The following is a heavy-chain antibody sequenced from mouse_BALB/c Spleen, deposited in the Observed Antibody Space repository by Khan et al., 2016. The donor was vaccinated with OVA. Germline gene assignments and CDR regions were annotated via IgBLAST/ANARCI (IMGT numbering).Heavy chain of an antibody. Sequence: VQLQQSGPGLVNPSQSLSLTCTVTGYSITSDYAWNWIRQFPGNKLEWMGYINYSGSTNYNPALKSRISITRDTSKNQFFLQLNYVTTEDTATXYCARDGSRYNYAMDYWGQGTSVTVSS. V-gene: IGHV3-2*02. D-gene: IGHD1-1*01. CDR3: ARDGSRYNYAMDY. J-gene: IGHJ4*01. CDR2: INYSGST. CDR1: GYSITSDYA.